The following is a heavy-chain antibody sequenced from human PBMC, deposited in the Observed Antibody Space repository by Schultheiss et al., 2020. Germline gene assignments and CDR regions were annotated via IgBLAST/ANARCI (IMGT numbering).Heavy chain of an antibody. D-gene: IGHD6-13*01. CDR3: ARDQGAAADQYYYYYGMDV. V-gene: IGHV3-30*03. J-gene: IGHJ6*02. CDR1: GFTFSNAW. Sequence: GESLKISCAASGFTFSNAWMNWVRQAPGKGLEWVAVISYDGSNKYYADSVKGRFTISRDNSKNTLYLQMNSLRAEDTAVYYCARDQGAAADQYYYYYGMDVWGQGTTVTVSS. CDR2: ISYDGSNK.